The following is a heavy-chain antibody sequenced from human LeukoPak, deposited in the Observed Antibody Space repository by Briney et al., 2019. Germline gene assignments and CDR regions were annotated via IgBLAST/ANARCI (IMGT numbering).Heavy chain of an antibody. V-gene: IGHV4-59*01. CDR1: GGSISSYY. CDR3: ARGRLGGSGSYYNVLDY. J-gene: IGHJ4*02. D-gene: IGHD3-10*01. Sequence: SETLSLTCTVSGGSISSYYWSWIRQPPGKGLEWIGYISYSGSTNYNPSLKSRVAISVDTSRNQFSLKLSSVTAADTAVYYCARGRLGGSGSYYNVLDYWGQGTLVTVSS. CDR2: ISYSGST.